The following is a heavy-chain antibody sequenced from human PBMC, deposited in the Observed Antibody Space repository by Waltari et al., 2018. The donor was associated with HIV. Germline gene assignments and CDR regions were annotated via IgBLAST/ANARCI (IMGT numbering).Heavy chain of an antibody. CDR1: GYTFTDYY. V-gene: IGHV1-2*02. Sequence: QVQLVQSGAEVKKHGASVTVSCRASGYTFTDYYLHWARQAPGQGLEWMGGIERNSGGTKYAPGLQGRVSMTRDTSISTAYMERSSLRADDTAVYYCARDDQDIWTGAEHILIDSDYWGQGTLVTVSS. CDR3: ARDDQDIWTGAEHILIDSDY. D-gene: IGHD3-9*01. CDR2: IERNSGGT. J-gene: IGHJ4*02.